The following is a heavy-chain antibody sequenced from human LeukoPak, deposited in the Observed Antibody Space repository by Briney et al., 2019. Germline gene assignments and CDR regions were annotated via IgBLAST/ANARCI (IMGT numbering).Heavy chain of an antibody. CDR2: IDWDDDK. Sequence: SGPTLVNPTQTLTLTCTFSGFSLSTSGMCVSWIRQPPGKALEWLARIDWDDDKYYSTSLKTRLTISKDTSKNQVVLTMTNMDPVDTAPYYCARTSTYGSGSSFDYWGQGTLVTVSS. CDR3: ARTSTYGSGSSFDY. J-gene: IGHJ4*02. V-gene: IGHV2-70*11. CDR1: GFSLSTSGMC. D-gene: IGHD3-10*01.